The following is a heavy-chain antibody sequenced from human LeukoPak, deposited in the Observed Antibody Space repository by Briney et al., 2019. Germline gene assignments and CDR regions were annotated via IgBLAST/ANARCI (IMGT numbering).Heavy chain of an antibody. CDR2: IYYSGST. J-gene: IGHJ4*02. CDR3: AREVVPAAMYGSGGIFDY. D-gene: IGHD2-2*01. V-gene: IGHV4-39*02. CDR1: GGSMSSSSYY. Sequence: SETLSLTCTVSGGSMSSSSYYWGWIRQPPGKGLEWIGSIYYSGSTYYNPSLKSRVTISVDTSKNQFSLKLSSVTAADTAVYYCAREVVPAAMYGSGGIFDYWGQGTLVTVSS.